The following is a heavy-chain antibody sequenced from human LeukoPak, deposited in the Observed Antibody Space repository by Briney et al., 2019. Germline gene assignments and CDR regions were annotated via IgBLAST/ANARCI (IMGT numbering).Heavy chain of an antibody. CDR1: GYTFTSYA. D-gene: IGHD6-13*01. Sequence: GASVKVSCKASGYTFTSYAMHWVRQAPGQRLEWMGWINAGNGNTKYSQKFQGRVTITRDTSASTAYMELSSLRSEDTAVYYCASGSSSWYDYYYGMDVWGQGTTVTVSS. J-gene: IGHJ6*02. V-gene: IGHV1-3*01. CDR3: ASGSSSWYDYYYGMDV. CDR2: INAGNGNT.